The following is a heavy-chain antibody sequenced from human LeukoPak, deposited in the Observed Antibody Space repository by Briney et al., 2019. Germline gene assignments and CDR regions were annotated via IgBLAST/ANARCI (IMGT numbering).Heavy chain of an antibody. CDR1: GGAFSSYS. CDR3: ARGVYYYGSGSNHDY. J-gene: IGHJ4*02. CDR2: ISSSSSTI. Sequence: GGSLRLSCAASGGAFSSYSMNWVRQAPGKGLEWVSYISSSSSTIYYADSVKGRFTISRDNAKNSLYLQMNSQRAEDTAVYYCARGVYYYGSGSNHDYWGQGTLVTVSS. V-gene: IGHV3-48*01. D-gene: IGHD3-10*01.